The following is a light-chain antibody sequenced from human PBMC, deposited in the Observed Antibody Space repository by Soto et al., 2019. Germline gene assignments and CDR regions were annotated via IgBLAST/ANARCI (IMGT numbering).Light chain of an antibody. CDR2: VAA. CDR1: QSISTY. V-gene: IGKV1-39*01. J-gene: IGKJ4*01. Sequence: DIQMTQSPSSLPASVVDRVTITCRASQSISTYLNWYPQKPWKAPKLLIYVAASLQSGFPSRFSGSGSGTDFTLTISRLQPEDFATYYCQHSYSSPHTFGGGTKVEIK. CDR3: QHSYSSPHT.